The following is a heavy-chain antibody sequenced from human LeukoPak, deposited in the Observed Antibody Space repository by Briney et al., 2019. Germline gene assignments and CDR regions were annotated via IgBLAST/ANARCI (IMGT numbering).Heavy chain of an antibody. CDR1: GFIYSNYA. D-gene: IGHD3-10*01. J-gene: IGHJ4*02. Sequence: PGGSLRLSCAATGFIYSNYAIHWGRQAPGKGLEWVAFISDDGSRQHYADSVKGRFTISRDNSKNTLNLQMNSLRAEDTAVYYCVKDRTGTYTLDYWGQGTLVTVSS. CDR2: ISDDGSRQ. CDR3: VKDRTGTYTLDY. V-gene: IGHV3-30-3*01.